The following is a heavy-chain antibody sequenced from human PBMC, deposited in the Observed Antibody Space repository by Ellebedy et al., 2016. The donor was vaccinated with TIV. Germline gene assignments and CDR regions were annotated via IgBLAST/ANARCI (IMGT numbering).Heavy chain of an antibody. CDR3: ARVFGPKDYYYYMDV. J-gene: IGHJ6*03. CDR2: IYYSGST. V-gene: IGHV4-39*07. CDR1: GGSISSSSYY. D-gene: IGHD3/OR15-3a*01. Sequence: SETLSLXXTVSGGSISSSSYYWGWIRQPPGKGLEWIGSIYYSGSTYYNPSLKSRVTISVDTSKNQFSLKVSSVTAADTAVYYCARVFGPKDYYYYMDVWGKGTTVTVSS.